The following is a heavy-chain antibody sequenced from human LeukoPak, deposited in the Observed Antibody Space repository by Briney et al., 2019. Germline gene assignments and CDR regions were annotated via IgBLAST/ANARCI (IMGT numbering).Heavy chain of an antibody. Sequence: GGSLRLSCAASGLTFSSYWMSWVRQAPGKGLEWVANIKQDGSEKYYVDSVKGRFTISRDNAKNSLYLQMNSLRAEDTAVYYCARGLDRLYYYGSGSYYGYWGQGTLVTVSS. J-gene: IGHJ4*02. CDR3: ARGLDRLYYYGSGSYYGY. V-gene: IGHV3-7*01. CDR1: GLTFSSYW. D-gene: IGHD3-10*01. CDR2: IKQDGSEK.